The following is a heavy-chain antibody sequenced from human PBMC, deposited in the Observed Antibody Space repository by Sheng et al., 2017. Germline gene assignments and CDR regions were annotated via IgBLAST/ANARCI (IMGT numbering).Heavy chain of an antibody. CDR3: ARGRGDCSSTSCRTWDYYYYMDV. CDR1: GYTFTGYY. CDR2: INPNSGGT. D-gene: IGHD2-2*01. J-gene: IGHJ6*03. Sequence: QVQLVQSGAEMKKPGASVKVSCKASGYTFTGYYMHWVRQAPGQGLEWMGRINPNSGGTNYAQKFQGRVTMTRDTSISTAYMELSRLRSDDTAVYYCARGRGDCSSTSCRTWDYYYYMDVWGKGTTVTVSS. V-gene: IGHV1-2*06.